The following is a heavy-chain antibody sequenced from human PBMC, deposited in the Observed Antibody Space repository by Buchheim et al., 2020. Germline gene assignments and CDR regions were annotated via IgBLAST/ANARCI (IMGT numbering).Heavy chain of an antibody. CDR3: ARDRAMGDRYYFDY. J-gene: IGHJ4*02. D-gene: IGHD5-18*01. CDR1: GGSISSYY. CDR2: IYYSGST. V-gene: IGHV4-59*01. Sequence: QVQLQESGPGLVKPSETLSLTCTVSGGSISSYYWSWIRQPPGKRLAWIAYIYYSGSTNYHPSLKCRVPISVAPSKNQFSLNLSSVTAADTAVYYCARDRAMGDRYYFDYWGQGTL.